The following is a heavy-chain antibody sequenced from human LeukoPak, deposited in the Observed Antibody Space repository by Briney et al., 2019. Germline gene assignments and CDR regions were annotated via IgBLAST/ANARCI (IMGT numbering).Heavy chain of an antibody. D-gene: IGHD3-3*01. Sequence: PGGSLRLSCAASGFTFSGYAMSWVRQAPGKGLEWVSAISGSGGSTYYADSVKGRFTISRDNSKNTLYLQMNSLRAEDTAVYYCAKNYDFWSGGGLDWGQGTLVTVSS. V-gene: IGHV3-23*01. CDR3: AKNYDFWSGGGLD. J-gene: IGHJ4*02. CDR2: ISGSGGST. CDR1: GFTFSGYA.